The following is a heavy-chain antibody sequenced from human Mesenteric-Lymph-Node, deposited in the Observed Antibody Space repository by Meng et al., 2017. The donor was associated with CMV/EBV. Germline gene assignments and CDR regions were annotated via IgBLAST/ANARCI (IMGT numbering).Heavy chain of an antibody. V-gene: IGHV4-34*01. CDR2: INHSGST. J-gene: IGHJ6*02. CDR3: ARGCRYYYYGMDV. Sequence: SETLSLTCAVYGGSFSGYYWSWIRQPPGKGLEWIGEINHSGSTNYNPSLKSRVTISVDTSKNQFSLKLSSVTAADTAVYYCARGCRYYYYGMDVWGQGTTVTVSS. CDR1: GGSFSGYY.